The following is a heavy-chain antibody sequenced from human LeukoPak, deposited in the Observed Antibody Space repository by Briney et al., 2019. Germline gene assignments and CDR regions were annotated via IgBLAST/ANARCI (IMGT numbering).Heavy chain of an antibody. CDR3: AKGTSLSRFDP. J-gene: IGHJ5*02. V-gene: IGHV3-23*01. CDR2: ISGSGGST. CDR1: GFSFSSYA. D-gene: IGHD3/OR15-3a*01. Sequence: GGSLRLSCAASGFSFSSYAMSWVRQAPGKGLEWVSAISGSGGSTYSADSVKGRFTISGDNSKNTLYLQMNSLRAEDTAVYYCAKGTSLSRFDPWGQGTLVTVSS.